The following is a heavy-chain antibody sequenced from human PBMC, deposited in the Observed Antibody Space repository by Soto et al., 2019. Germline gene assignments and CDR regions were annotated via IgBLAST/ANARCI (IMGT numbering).Heavy chain of an antibody. CDR3: TGDRNNRVWYKY. D-gene: IGHD6-19*01. Sequence: QVQLQESGPGLVKPSETLSLTCTVSGGPISSYHWSWIRQTPGKGLEWIGYIHYSGSTNYNPSLRSRVTISVDTSRNQFSLRLSSVTAADPAVYYCTGDRNNRVWYKYWGQGTLVTVSS. CDR2: IHYSGST. J-gene: IGHJ4*02. CDR1: GGPISSYH. V-gene: IGHV4-59*01.